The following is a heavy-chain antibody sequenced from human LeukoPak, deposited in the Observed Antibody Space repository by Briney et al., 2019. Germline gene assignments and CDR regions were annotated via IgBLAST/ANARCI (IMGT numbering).Heavy chain of an antibody. CDR3: ARRHSGYSYAGPYYGMDV. CDR2: IDPSDSYT. CDR1: GYSFTSYW. D-gene: IGHD5-18*01. V-gene: IGHV5-10-1*01. J-gene: IGHJ6*02. Sequence: GESLKISCKGSGYSFTSYWISWVRQMPGKGLEWMGRIDPSDSYTNYSPSFQGHVTISADKSISTAYLQWSGLKASDTAMYYCARRHSGYSYAGPYYGMDVWGQGTTVTVSS.